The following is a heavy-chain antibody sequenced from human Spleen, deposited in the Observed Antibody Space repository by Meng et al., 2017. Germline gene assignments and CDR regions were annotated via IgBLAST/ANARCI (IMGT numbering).Heavy chain of an antibody. CDR1: GGSINSRSYY. Sequence: SETLSLTCNVSGGSINSRSYYWAWLRQFPGKGLERVGSIYSSGSVYYNSSLESRVTLSVDTSKNQFSLKMTSVTAADTAVYYCARIVVANFDYWGHGTLVTVSS. CDR2: IYSSGSV. J-gene: IGHJ4*03. D-gene: IGHD3-22*01. V-gene: IGHV4-39*07. CDR3: ARIVVANFDY.